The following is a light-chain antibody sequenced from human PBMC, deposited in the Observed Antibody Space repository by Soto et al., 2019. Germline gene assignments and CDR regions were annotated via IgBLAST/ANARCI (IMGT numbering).Light chain of an antibody. J-gene: IGKJ1*01. CDR2: KAS. CDR3: QKYNTSSST. Sequence: DIQMTQSPSTLSASVGDRVTITCRASQSVNIWLAWYQQKPGKAPKLLIYKASSLESGVPSRFSGSGSGTEFTLTIISLQPDDFATYYCQKYNTSSSTFGQGTKVEIK. V-gene: IGKV1-5*03. CDR1: QSVNIW.